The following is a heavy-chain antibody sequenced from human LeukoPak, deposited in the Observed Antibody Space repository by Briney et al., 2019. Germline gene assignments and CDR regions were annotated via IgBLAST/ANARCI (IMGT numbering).Heavy chain of an antibody. J-gene: IGHJ6*03. CDR1: GYTFTSYG. CDR3: ARARYYNWNYVAYYYYMDV. D-gene: IGHD1-7*01. V-gene: IGHV1-18*01. CDR2: ISAYNGNT. Sequence: GASVQVSCKASGYTFTSYGISWVGQAPGQGLEGMGWISAYNGNTNYAQRLQGRVTMTTDTSTITAYMELRSLRSDDTAVYYCARARYYNWNYVAYYYYMDVWGKGTTVTVSS.